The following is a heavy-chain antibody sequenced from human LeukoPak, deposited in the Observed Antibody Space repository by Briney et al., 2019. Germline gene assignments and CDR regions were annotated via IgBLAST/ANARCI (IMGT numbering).Heavy chain of an antibody. J-gene: IGHJ4*02. V-gene: IGHV3-23*01. CDR3: AKDMLNYDILTGYYGKYFDY. CDR2: ISGSGGST. CDR1: GFTFSSYG. D-gene: IGHD3-9*01. Sequence: GGSLRLSCAASGFTFSSYGMSWVRQAPGKGLEWVSAISGSGGSTYYADSVKGRFTISRDNSKNTLYLQMNSLRAEDTAVYYCAKDMLNYDILTGYYGKYFDYWGQGTLVTVSS.